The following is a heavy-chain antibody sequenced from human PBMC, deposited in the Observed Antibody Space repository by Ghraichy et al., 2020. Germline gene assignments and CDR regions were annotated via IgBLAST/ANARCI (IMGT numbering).Heavy chain of an antibody. CDR2: ISESGDST. CDR1: GFTFSSYG. V-gene: IGHV3-23*01. D-gene: IGHD3-3*01. J-gene: IGHJ4*02. Sequence: GGSLRLSCAASGFTFSSYGMSWVRQAPGKGLEWVSGISESGDSTYYADSVKGRFTISRDNSKKTLYLQMNSLRAEDTAVYYCARDDYWSAYHYLDYWGQGTLVTVSS. CDR3: ARDDYWSAYHYLDY.